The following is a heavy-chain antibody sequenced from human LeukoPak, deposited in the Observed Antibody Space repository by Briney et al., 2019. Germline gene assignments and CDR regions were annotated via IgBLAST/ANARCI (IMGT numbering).Heavy chain of an antibody. D-gene: IGHD3/OR15-3a*01. CDR1: GFIFNNNA. V-gene: IGHV3-30*04. J-gene: IGHJ4*02. CDR2: ISFDGRDK. CDR3: ARDLRKSADYYFDY. Sequence: PGGSLRLSCAASGFIFNNNAIHWVRQAPGKGLEWVAVISFDGRDKHHADSVKGRFTISRDNSKNTLYLQMSSLGVEDTAMYYCARDLRKSADYYFDYWGQGTLVTVSS.